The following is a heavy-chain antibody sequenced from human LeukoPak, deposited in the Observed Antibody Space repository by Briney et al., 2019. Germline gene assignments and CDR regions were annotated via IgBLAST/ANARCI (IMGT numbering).Heavy chain of an antibody. D-gene: IGHD5-18*01. V-gene: IGHV4-34*01. Sequence: SETLSLTCAVYGGSFSGYYWSWIRQPPGKGLEWIGEINHSGSTNYNPSLKSRVTISVDTSKNQFSLTLSSVTAADTAVYYCARGQKYRNGYTVTELGSGYFDYWGQGTLVTVSS. CDR3: ARGQKYRNGYTVTELGSGYFDY. CDR1: GGSFSGYY. J-gene: IGHJ4*02. CDR2: INHSGST.